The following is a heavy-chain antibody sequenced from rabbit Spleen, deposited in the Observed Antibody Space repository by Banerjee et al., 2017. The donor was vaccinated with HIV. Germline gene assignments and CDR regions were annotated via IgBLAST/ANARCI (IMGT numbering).Heavy chain of an antibody. CDR1: GVSFSTSNY. CDR2: VDTGSSGFT. V-gene: IGHV1S45*01. J-gene: IGHJ6*01. Sequence: QQQLVESGGGLVKPEGSLTLTCTASGVSFSTSNYMCWVRQAPGKGLEWIACVDTGSSGFTYFASWAKGRFTISRTSSTTVTLQMTSLTAADTATYFCARDTSSSFSSYGMDLWGPGTLVTVS. D-gene: IGHD1-1*01. CDR3: ARDTSSSFSSYGMDL.